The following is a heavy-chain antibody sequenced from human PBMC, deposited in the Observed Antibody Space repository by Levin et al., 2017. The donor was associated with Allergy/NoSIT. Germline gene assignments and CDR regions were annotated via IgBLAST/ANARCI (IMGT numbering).Heavy chain of an antibody. J-gene: IGHJ3*02. CDR1: GYTFTDYY. V-gene: IGHV1-2*02. Sequence: GESLKISCKASGYTFTDYYIHWVRQAPGQGLEWMGWINPNSGDTKYAQQFQGRVTMTRDASIGTAYMELSRLRSDDTAVYYCAKETVLPAADDAFDMWGQGTMVTVSS. D-gene: IGHD2-2*01. CDR3: AKETVLPAADDAFDM. CDR2: INPNSGDT.